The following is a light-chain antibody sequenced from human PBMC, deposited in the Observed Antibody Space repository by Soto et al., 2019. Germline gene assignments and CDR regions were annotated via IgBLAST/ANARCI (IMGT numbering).Light chain of an antibody. CDR3: NSYTRSSTLPYV. CDR2: DVS. Sequence: QSVLTQPASVSGSPGQSITISCTGTSSDVGGYNSVSWYQQHPGKAPKLMIYDVSNRPSGVSNRFSGSKSGNTASLTISGLQAEDEADYYCNSYTRSSTLPYVFGTRTKLTVL. J-gene: IGLJ1*01. CDR1: SSDVGGYNS. V-gene: IGLV2-14*01.